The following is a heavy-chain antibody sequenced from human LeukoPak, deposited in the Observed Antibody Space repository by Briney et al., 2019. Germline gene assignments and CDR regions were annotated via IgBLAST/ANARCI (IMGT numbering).Heavy chain of an antibody. CDR1: GDSISSYY. CDR3: ARGLHPSFNWFDP. V-gene: IGHV4-4*07. D-gene: IGHD4-11*01. CDR2: ISGSGST. J-gene: IGHJ5*02. Sequence: SETLSLTCIVSGDSISSYYWSWIRQPAGKGLEWVGRISGSGSTNYNPSLKSRVTMSADTSKNQFSLKLTSVTAADTAVYYCARGLHPSFNWFDPWGQGTLVTVSS.